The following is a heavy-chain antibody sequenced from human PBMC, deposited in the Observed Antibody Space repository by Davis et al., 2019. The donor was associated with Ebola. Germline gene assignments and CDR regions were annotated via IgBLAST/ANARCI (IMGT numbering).Heavy chain of an antibody. D-gene: IGHD2-15*01. CDR1: GGSISSYY. V-gene: IGHV4-59*08. CDR2: IYYSGST. J-gene: IGHJ4*02. Sequence: MPGGSLRLSCTVSGGSISSYYWSWIRQPPGKGLEWIGYIYYSGSTNYNPSLKSRVTISVDTSKNQFSLKLSSVTAADTAVYYCARHIVVVEAEYFDYWGQGTLVTVSS. CDR3: ARHIVVVEAEYFDY.